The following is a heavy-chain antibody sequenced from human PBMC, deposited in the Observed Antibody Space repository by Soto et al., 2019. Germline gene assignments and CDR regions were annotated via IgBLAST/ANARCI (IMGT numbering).Heavy chain of an antibody. CDR3: TKDKGIAAASGVF. D-gene: IGHD6-13*01. CDR1: GFTFDTYA. V-gene: IGHV3-23*01. CDR2: INDSGESS. Sequence: EVQLLESGGGLVQPGGSLRLSCAASGFTFDTYAMSWVRQAPGKGLEWDSSINDSGESSFYADSVKGRFTVSRDNSKNMLYLEMRNLRVEDTAVFYCTKDKGIAAASGVFWGQGSLVTVSS. J-gene: IGHJ4*02.